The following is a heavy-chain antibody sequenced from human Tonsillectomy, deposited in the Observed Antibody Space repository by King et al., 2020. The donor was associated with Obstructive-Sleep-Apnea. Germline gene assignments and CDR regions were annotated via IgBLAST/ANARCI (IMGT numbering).Heavy chain of an antibody. CDR3: ARVPYGDHARD. CDR2: IYHSGSI. D-gene: IGHD4-17*01. V-gene: IGHV4-4*02. J-gene: IGHJ4*02. CDR1: GGSISTGNW. Sequence: VQLQESGPGLVKPSGTLSLTCAVSGGSISTGNWWSWVRQPPGKGLEWIGEIYHSGSINYNSSLKSRVTISLDKSKNQFSLKVSPVTAADTAVYFCARVPYGDHARDWGQGTLVTVSS.